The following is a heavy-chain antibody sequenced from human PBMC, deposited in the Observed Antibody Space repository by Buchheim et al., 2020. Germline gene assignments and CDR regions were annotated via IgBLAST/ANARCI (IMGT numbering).Heavy chain of an antibody. V-gene: IGHV4-39*07. D-gene: IGHD4-23*01. CDR1: GGSISSSSYY. Sequence: QLQLQESGPGLVKPSETLPLTCTVSGGSISSSSYYWGWIRQPPGKGLEWIGSIYYSGSTYYNPSLKSRVTISVATFKNQFSLKLSAVTAADTAVYYCAREWLPYGGNSQGLDVWGQGTT. J-gene: IGHJ6*02. CDR3: AREWLPYGGNSQGLDV. CDR2: IYYSGST.